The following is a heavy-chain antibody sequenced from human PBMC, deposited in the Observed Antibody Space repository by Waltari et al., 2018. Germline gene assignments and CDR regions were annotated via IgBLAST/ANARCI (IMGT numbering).Heavy chain of an antibody. CDR1: GITFSSYS. CDR3: ARFIAAAGTEKYYFDY. Sequence: EVQLVESGGGLVQPGGSLRLCWAASGITFSSYSVNWVGAAPGKGMERIAYLSSSGRTIYYAASVKGQFTISRDNAKNSLYLQMNSLRAEDTALYYCARFIAAAGTEKYYFDYWGQGTLVTVSS. J-gene: IGHJ4*02. D-gene: IGHD6-13*01. V-gene: IGHV3-48*01. CDR2: LSSSGRTI.